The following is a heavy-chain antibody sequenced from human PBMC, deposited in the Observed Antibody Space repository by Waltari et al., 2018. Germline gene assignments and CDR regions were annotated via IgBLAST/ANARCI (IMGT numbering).Heavy chain of an antibody. CDR3: ARGRRERLFAF. D-gene: IGHD5-12*01. Sequence: QVQLQQWGAGLLKPSETLSPTCAVYGGAFSDYYWSGNRQPPGKGLEWSGEINHSGSTNYTPSLKSRVTISVDTSKNQFSLTLSSVTAADTAMYHCARGRRERLFAFWGQGTLVTVSS. CDR2: INHSGST. CDR1: GGAFSDYY. V-gene: IGHV4-34*01. J-gene: IGHJ4*02.